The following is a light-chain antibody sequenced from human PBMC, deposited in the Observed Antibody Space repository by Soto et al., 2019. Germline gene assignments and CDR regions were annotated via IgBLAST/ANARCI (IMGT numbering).Light chain of an antibody. CDR2: DAS. J-gene: IGKJ4*01. V-gene: IGKV3-11*01. Sequence: EVVLTQSPATLSLSPGERATLSCRASQSVSSSLAWYQQKPGQTPRLLIYDASNRATGIPARFSGSGSGTDFTLTINSLESEDFAVYYCQQYGSSPLTFGGGTKVEIK. CDR3: QQYGSSPLT. CDR1: QSVSSS.